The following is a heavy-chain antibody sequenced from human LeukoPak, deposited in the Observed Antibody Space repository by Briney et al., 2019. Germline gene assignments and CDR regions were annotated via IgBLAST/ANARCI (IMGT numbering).Heavy chain of an antibody. Sequence: PGGSLRLSCAASGFTFDDYAMHWVRHAPGKGLEWVSGISWNSGSIGYADSVKGRFTISRDNAKNPLYLQMNSLRAEDTALYYCAKDLDSSGWYGYFDYWGQGTLVTVSS. D-gene: IGHD6-19*01. J-gene: IGHJ4*02. CDR2: ISWNSGSI. V-gene: IGHV3-9*01. CDR3: AKDLDSSGWYGYFDY. CDR1: GFTFDDYA.